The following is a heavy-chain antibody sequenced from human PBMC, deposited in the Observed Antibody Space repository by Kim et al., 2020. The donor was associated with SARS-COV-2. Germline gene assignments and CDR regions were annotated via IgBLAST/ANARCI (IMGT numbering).Heavy chain of an antibody. CDR3: ARDPISGSYRASAFDI. Sequence: SETLSLTCTVSGGSISSSSYYWGWIRQPPGKGLEWIGSIYYSGSTYYNPSLKSRVTISVDTSKNQFSLKLSSVTAADTAVYYCARDPISGSYRASAFDIWGQGTMVTVSS. J-gene: IGHJ3*02. V-gene: IGHV4-39*07. D-gene: IGHD1-26*01. CDR2: IYYSGST. CDR1: GGSISSSSYY.